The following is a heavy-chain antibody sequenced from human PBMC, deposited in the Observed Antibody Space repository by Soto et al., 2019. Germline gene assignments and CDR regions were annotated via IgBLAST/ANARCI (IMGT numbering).Heavy chain of an antibody. CDR3: ARNSYDFWSADRVWFDP. Sequence: ASVKVSCKASGYTFTGYYMHWVRQAPGQGLEWMGWINPNSGGTNYAQKFQGWVTMTRDTSISTAYMELSRLRSDDTAVYYCARNSYDFWSADRVWFDPWGQGTLVTVSS. D-gene: IGHD3-3*01. J-gene: IGHJ5*02. V-gene: IGHV1-2*04. CDR2: INPNSGGT. CDR1: GYTFTGYY.